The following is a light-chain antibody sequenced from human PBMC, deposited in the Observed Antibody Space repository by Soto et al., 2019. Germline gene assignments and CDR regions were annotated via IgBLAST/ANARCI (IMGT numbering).Light chain of an antibody. V-gene: IGKV3-15*01. Sequence: EIVMTQSPDTLSVSPGERATLSCRASQSVSNNLAWYQQKPGQAPRLLIYCSSTRATVIPARFSGSGSGTEFTLTISSLQSEDFAVYYCQQYNYWYTFGQGTKLDIK. CDR2: CSS. CDR3: QQYNYWYT. J-gene: IGKJ2*01. CDR1: QSVSNN.